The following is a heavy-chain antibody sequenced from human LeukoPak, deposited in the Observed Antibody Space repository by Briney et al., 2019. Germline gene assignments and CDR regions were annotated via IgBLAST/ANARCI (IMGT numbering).Heavy chain of an antibody. Sequence: GGPLRLSCAASGFTFDDYTMHWVRQAPGKGLEWVSLISWDGGSTYYADSVKGRFTISRDNSKNSLYLQMNSLRTEDTALYYCAKDSSYGGNYFDYWGQGTLVTVSS. J-gene: IGHJ4*02. CDR2: ISWDGGST. CDR1: GFTFDDYT. V-gene: IGHV3-43*01. D-gene: IGHD3-16*01. CDR3: AKDSSYGGNYFDY.